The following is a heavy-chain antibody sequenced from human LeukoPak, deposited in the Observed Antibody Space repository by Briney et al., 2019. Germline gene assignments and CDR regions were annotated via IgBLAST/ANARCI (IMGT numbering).Heavy chain of an antibody. Sequence: GGSLRLSCAVSGITLSNYGMSWVRQAPGKGLEWVARISDSGGSTTYADSVKGRFTISRDNPKNTLFLQMNSLRVEDTAVYFCAKRGVVIRVILVGFHKQAYYFDSWGQGALVTVSS. CDR2: ISDSGGST. V-gene: IGHV3-23*01. CDR3: AKRGVVIRVILVGFHKQAYYFDS. J-gene: IGHJ4*02. D-gene: IGHD3-22*01. CDR1: GITLSNYG.